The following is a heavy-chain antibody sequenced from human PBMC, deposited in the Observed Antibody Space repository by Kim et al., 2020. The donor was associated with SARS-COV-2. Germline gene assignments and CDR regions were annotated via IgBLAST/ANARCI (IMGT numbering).Heavy chain of an antibody. J-gene: IGHJ5*02. CDR3: ARKYYDILTAPRFDP. Sequence: PSLNGPVTISVDTSKNQFALKLSSVTAAETAMYYCARKYYDILTAPRFDPWGQGTLVTVSS. V-gene: IGHV4-28*01. D-gene: IGHD3-9*01.